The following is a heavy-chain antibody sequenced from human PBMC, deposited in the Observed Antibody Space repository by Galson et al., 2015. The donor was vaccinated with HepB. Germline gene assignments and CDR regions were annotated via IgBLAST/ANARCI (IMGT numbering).Heavy chain of an antibody. J-gene: IGHJ4*02. D-gene: IGHD3-10*01. CDR2: IYWDDDE. CDR1: GFSLSTSGVG. Sequence: PALVKPTQTLTLTCTFSGFSLSTSGVGVGWIRQPPGKALEWLALIYWDDDERYGPSLKSRLTITKDTSKNQVVLTVTNMDPVDTATYYCARMRGSGYFDYWGQGTLVTVSS. V-gene: IGHV2-5*05. CDR3: ARMRGSGYFDY.